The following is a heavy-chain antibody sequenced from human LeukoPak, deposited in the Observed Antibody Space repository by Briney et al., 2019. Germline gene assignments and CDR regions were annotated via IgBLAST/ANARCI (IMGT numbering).Heavy chain of an antibody. CDR1: GFTFSSYG. Sequence: PGGSLRLSCAASGFTFSSYGMHWVRQAPGKGLEWVAVIWYDGSNKYYADSVKGRFTISRDNSKNTLYLQVNSLRAEDTAVYYCAKAIYYDSSAPDAFDIWGQGTMVTVSS. V-gene: IGHV3-33*06. CDR3: AKAIYYDSSAPDAFDI. CDR2: IWYDGSNK. D-gene: IGHD3-22*01. J-gene: IGHJ3*02.